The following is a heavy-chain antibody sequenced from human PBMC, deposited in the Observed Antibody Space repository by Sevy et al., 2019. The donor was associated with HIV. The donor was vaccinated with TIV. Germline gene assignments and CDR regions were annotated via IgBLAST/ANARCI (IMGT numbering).Heavy chain of an antibody. CDR2: AYPNSGGT. CDR1: GYTFTGYY. J-gene: IGHJ6*02. Sequence: ASVKVSCKASGYTFTGYYMHWVRQAPGQGLEWMGRAYPNSGGTNYARKFQGRVTMTRDTSISTAYMELSRLRFDDTAVYYCARDGGGGTTNSGMDVWGQGTTVTVSS. CDR3: ARDGGGGTTNSGMDV. V-gene: IGHV1-2*06. D-gene: IGHD1-7*01.